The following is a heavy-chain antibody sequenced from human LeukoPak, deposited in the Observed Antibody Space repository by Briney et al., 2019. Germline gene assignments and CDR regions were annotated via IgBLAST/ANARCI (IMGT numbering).Heavy chain of an antibody. Sequence: PSETLSLTCTVSGGSISSYYWSWIRQPPGKGLEWIGYIYYSGSTNYNPSLKSRVTISVDTSKNQFSLKLSSVTAAVPAVYNCVRDIGFGYSGRWCWYCEYWGRGTLVTVSS. CDR3: VRDIGFGYSGRWCWYCEY. CDR1: GGSISSYY. J-gene: IGHJ1*01. CDR2: IYYSGST. V-gene: IGHV4-59*01. D-gene: IGHD6-13*01.